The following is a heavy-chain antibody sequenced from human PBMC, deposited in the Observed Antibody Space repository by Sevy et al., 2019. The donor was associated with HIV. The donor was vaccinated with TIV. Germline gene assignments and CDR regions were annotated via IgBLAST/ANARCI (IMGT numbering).Heavy chain of an antibody. D-gene: IGHD1-7*01. V-gene: IGHV4-59*01. J-gene: IGHJ6*02. Sequence: SETLSLTCAVSGGSMSSYYWSWIRQPPGKGLEWIGHIFYSGSTDYNPALNSRVTISVDTYKNQFSLNLTPVTAADRAVYYCARGGWHYADYYYGMDVWGQGTTVTVSS. CDR3: ARGGWHYADYYYGMDV. CDR1: GGSMSSYY. CDR2: IFYSGST.